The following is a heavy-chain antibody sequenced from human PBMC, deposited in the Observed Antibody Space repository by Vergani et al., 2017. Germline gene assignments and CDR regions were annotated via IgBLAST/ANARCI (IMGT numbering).Heavy chain of an antibody. CDR1: GGTFSSYT. CDR2: IIPILGIA. J-gene: IGHJ5*02. Sequence: QVQLVQSGAEVKKPGSSVKVSCKASGGTFSSYTISWVRQAPGQGLEWMGRIIPILGIANYAQKFQGRVTITADKSTSTAYMELSSLRSEDTAVYYCARVVVVVAATGGFNWFDPWGQGTLVTVSS. CDR3: ARVVVVVAATGGFNWFDP. V-gene: IGHV1-69*02. D-gene: IGHD2-15*01.